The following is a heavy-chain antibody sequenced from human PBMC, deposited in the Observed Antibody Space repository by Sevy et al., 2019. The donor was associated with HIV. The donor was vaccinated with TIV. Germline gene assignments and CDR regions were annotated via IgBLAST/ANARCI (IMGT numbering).Heavy chain of an antibody. D-gene: IGHD6-19*01. CDR1: GFTFSTYS. J-gene: IGHJ5*02. V-gene: IGHV3-48*02. CDR2: ISIGSSTI. CDR3: ARGSYSSVGFDP. Sequence: GGSLRLSCAASGFTFSTYSMNWVRQAPGKGLEWVSYISIGSSTIYYADSVKGRFTISRDNAKSSLYLQMNSLRDEDTAVYYWARGSYSSVGFDPWGQGTLVTVSS.